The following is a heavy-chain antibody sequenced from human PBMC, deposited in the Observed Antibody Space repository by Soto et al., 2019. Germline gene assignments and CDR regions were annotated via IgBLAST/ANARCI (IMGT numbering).Heavy chain of an antibody. CDR2: IWYDGTQK. V-gene: IGHV3-33*01. Sequence: GWSLRLSCEASGFTFNTYSMHWVRQPPGKGLEWLAAIWYDGTQKYYADSVKGRFIISRDNSKKTLYLEMNSLRAEDTAVYYCARAGGTTVTGPWHFDSWGQGTLVTVSS. J-gene: IGHJ4*02. CDR1: GFTFNTYS. CDR3: ARAGGTTVTGPWHFDS. D-gene: IGHD4-17*01.